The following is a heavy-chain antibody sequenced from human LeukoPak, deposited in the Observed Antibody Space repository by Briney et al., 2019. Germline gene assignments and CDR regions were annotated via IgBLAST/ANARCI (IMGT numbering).Heavy chain of an antibody. CDR2: ISNTGNAL. CDR1: GFVFSSYT. J-gene: IGHJ4*02. D-gene: IGHD6-13*01. V-gene: IGHV3-48*01. Sequence: PGGSLRLSCAASGFVFSSYTMNWVRQAPGKGLEWVSYISNTGNALNYADSVKGRFTISRDNAKNSLYLQMNSLRAEDSAVYYCARPAPGTYSTFDYWGPGTLVTVSS. CDR3: ARPAPGTYSTFDY.